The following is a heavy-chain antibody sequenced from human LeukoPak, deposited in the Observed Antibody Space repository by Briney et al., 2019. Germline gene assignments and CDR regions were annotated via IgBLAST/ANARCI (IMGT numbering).Heavy chain of an antibody. CDR2: IYDSGST. V-gene: IGHV4-4*07. J-gene: IGHJ4*02. Sequence: SETLSLTCTVSGGSIATYYWSWIRQPAGKGLEWIGRIYDSGSTQYNPSLKSRVTMSVDRSRNQFSLKLSSVTAADTALYFCARDIRNSGSYYSDYWGRGTLVTVSS. CDR3: ARDIRNSGSYYSDY. CDR1: GGSIATYY. D-gene: IGHD3-10*01.